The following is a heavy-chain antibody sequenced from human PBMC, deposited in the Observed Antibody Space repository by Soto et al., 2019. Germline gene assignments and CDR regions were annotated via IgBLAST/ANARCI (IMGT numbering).Heavy chain of an antibody. J-gene: IGHJ3*02. Sequence: SATLSLTCTVSGGSISSYYWSWIRQPPGKGLEWIGYIYYSGSTNYNPSLKSRVTISVDTSKNQFSLKLSSVTAADTAVYYCARDQTGDPAFDIWGQGTMVTVSS. CDR1: GGSISSYY. CDR2: IYYSGST. V-gene: IGHV4-59*01. D-gene: IGHD7-27*01. CDR3: ARDQTGDPAFDI.